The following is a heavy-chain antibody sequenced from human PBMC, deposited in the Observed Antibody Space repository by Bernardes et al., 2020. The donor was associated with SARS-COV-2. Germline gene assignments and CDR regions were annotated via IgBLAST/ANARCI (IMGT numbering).Heavy chain of an antibody. CDR3: ARQRGSITMIVVVQNWFDP. J-gene: IGHJ5*02. D-gene: IGHD3-22*01. CDR1: GGSISSSSYY. V-gene: IGHV4-39*01. CDR2: IYYSGST. Sequence: SETLSLTFTVSGGSISSSSYYWGWIRQPPGKGLEWIGSIYYSGSTYYNPSLKSRVSISVDTSKNQFSLKLSSVTAADTAVYYCARQRGSITMIVVVQNWFDPWGQGTLVTVSS.